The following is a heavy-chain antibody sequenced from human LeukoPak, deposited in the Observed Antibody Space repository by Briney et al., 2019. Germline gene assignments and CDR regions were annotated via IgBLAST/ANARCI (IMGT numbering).Heavy chain of an antibody. Sequence: ASVKVSCKASGYTFTSYDINWVRQATGQGLEWMGWMNPNSGNTGYAQKFQGRVTITRNTSISTACMELSSLRSEDTAVYYCARSMVRGVKVPGYWGQGTLVTVSS. V-gene: IGHV1-8*03. D-gene: IGHD3-10*01. CDR3: ARSMVRGVKVPGY. J-gene: IGHJ4*02. CDR2: MNPNSGNT. CDR1: GYTFTSYD.